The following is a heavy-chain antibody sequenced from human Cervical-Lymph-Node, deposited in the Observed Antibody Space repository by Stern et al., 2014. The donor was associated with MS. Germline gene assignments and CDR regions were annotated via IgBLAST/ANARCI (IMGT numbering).Heavy chain of an antibody. D-gene: IGHD1-1*01. CDR2: IYPDDSAI. CDR1: GYTFTNNW. V-gene: IGHV5-51*01. Sequence: EVQLVESGAEVKKPGESLKISCKGSGYTFTNNWIAWVRQMPGKGLEWMGIIYPDDSAIRYSPSFQGQVTISADKSISHAYPQRSSLKAGDSAVYYCARHPPRRKWDDPNYGMDVWGQGTTVTVSS. J-gene: IGHJ6*02. CDR3: ARHPPRRKWDDPNYGMDV.